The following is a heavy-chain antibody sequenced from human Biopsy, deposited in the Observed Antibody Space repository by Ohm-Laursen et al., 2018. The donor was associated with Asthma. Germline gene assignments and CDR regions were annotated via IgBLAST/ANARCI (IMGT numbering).Heavy chain of an antibody. CDR1: GFTFSNYV. D-gene: IGHD3-3*02. Sequence: LTLTGTASGFTFSNYVMSWVRQAPGKGLEWVSSITGSGGFTYYADSVKGRFTISRDKSDNTLYLQMNSLTAEDTAVYYCARTFHFWSPYHAEHYQLWGQGTLVTVPS. CDR2: ITGSGGFT. J-gene: IGHJ1*01. CDR3: ARTFHFWSPYHAEHYQL. V-gene: IGHV3-23*01.